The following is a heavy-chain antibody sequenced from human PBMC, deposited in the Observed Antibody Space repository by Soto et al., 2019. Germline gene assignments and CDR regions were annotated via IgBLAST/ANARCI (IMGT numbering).Heavy chain of an antibody. V-gene: IGHV1-2*02. CDR3: ARGGYSSSWSSDYYGMDV. Sequence: EASVKVSCKASGYTFTGYYMHWVRQAPGQGLEWMGWINPNSGGTNYAQKFQGRVTMTRDTSISTAYMELSRLRSDDTAVYYCARGGYSSSWSSDYYGMDVWGQGTTVTV. CDR1: GYTFTGYY. J-gene: IGHJ6*02. D-gene: IGHD6-13*01. CDR2: INPNSGGT.